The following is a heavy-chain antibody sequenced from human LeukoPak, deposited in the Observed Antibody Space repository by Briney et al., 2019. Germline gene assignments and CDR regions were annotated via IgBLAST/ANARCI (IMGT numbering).Heavy chain of an antibody. J-gene: IGHJ5*02. D-gene: IGHD2-15*01. V-gene: IGHV3-48*01. CDR2: ISSSSSNI. CDR1: GFTFSSYN. CDR3: ARGSPITPWYCSGGSCSKNNWFDP. Sequence: GGSLRLSCAASGFTFSSYNMNWVRQAPGKGLEWVSYISSSSSNIYYADSVKGRFTISRDNAKNSLYLQMNSLRAEDTAVYYCARGSPITPWYCSGGSCSKNNWFDPWGQGTLVTVSS.